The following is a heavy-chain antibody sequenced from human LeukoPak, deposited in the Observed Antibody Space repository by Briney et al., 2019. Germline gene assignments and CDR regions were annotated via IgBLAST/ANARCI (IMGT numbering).Heavy chain of an antibody. CDR2: IKQDGSEK. CDR3: ARADIVVVPAAMPGHYYYGMDV. D-gene: IGHD2-2*01. CDR1: GFTFSSYS. Sequence: GGSLRLSCAASGFTFSSYSMNWVRQAPGKGLEWVANIKQDGSEKYYVDSVKGRFTISRDNAKNSLYLQMNSLRAEDTAVYYCARADIVVVPAAMPGHYYYGMDVWGQGTTVTVSS. V-gene: IGHV3-7*01. J-gene: IGHJ6*02.